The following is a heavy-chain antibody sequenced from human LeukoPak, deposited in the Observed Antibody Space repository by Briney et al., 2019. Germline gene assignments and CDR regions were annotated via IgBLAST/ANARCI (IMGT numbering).Heavy chain of an antibody. CDR2: ISYDGSNK. V-gene: IGHV3-30*18. CDR3: AKDPVDIVVVPAALASEYYFDY. J-gene: IGHJ4*02. D-gene: IGHD2-2*01. Sequence: GGSLRLSCAASGFTFSNYAMSWVRQAPGKGLEWVAVISYDGSNKYYADSVKGRFTISRDNSKNTLYLQMNSLRAEDTAVYYCAKDPVDIVVVPAALASEYYFDYWGQGTLVTVSS. CDR1: GFTFSNYA.